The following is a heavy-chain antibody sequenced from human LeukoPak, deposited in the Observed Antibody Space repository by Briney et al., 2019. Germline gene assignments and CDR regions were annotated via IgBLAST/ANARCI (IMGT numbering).Heavy chain of an antibody. V-gene: IGHV3-30*03. J-gene: IGHJ4*02. CDR3: ARDSNYDYVWGSYRFDY. Sequence: GGSLRLSCAASGFTFSSYGMHWVRQAPGKGLEWVAVISYDGSNKYYADSVKGRFTISRDNAKNSLYLQMNSLRAEDTAVYYCARDSNYDYVWGSYRFDYWGQGTLVTVSS. CDR1: GFTFSSYG. D-gene: IGHD3-16*02. CDR2: ISYDGSNK.